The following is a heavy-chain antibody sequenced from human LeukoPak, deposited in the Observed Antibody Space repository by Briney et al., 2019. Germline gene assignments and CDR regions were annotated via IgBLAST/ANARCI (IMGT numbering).Heavy chain of an antibody. Sequence: GASVKVSCKASGYTFTGYYMHWVRQAPGQGLEWMGWINPNSGGTNYAQKFQGRVTMTRDTSISTAYMELSRLRSDDTAVYYCARDAAGTEGYYFDYWGQGTLVTVSS. D-gene: IGHD6-13*01. J-gene: IGHJ4*02. CDR3: ARDAAGTEGYYFDY. CDR2: INPNSGGT. CDR1: GYTFTGYY. V-gene: IGHV1-2*02.